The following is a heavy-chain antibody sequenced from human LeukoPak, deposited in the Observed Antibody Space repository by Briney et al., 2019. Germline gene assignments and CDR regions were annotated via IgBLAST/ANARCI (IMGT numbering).Heavy chain of an antibody. CDR2: INHSGST. Sequence: PSETLSLTCAVHGGSFSGYYWSWIRQPPGKGLEWIGEINHSGSTNYNPSLKSRVTISVDTSKNQFSLKLSSVTAADTAVYYCAGHLRWFDYWGQGTLVTVSS. V-gene: IGHV4-34*01. J-gene: IGHJ4*02. CDR3: AGHLRWFDY. D-gene: IGHD4-23*01. CDR1: GGSFSGYY.